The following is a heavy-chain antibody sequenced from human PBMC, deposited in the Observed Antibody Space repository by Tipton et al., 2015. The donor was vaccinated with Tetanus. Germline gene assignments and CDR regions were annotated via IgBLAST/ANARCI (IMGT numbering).Heavy chain of an antibody. J-gene: IGHJ4*02. V-gene: IGHV4-39*02. CDR1: GGSISSSSYY. D-gene: IGHD3-10*01. Sequence: TLSLTCTVSGGSISSSSYYWGWIRQPPGKGLEWIGSIYYSGRTYYNPSLKSRVTISVDTSKNHFSLKLSSVTAADTAVYYCARGTMVRGVILDYWGQGTLVTVSS. CDR3: ARGTMVRGVILDY. CDR2: IYYSGRT.